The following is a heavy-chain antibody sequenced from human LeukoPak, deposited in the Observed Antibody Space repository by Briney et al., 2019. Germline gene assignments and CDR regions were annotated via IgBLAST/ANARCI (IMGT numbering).Heavy chain of an antibody. V-gene: IGHV1-3*01. Sequence: ASVNVSCTASEYTFTIYAMHWVRQAPGQRLEWMGWINAGNGDTKYSQKFQGRVTFTRDTSASTAYMQLSSLRSEDTAVYYCARDRGGAGDFDYWGQGTLVTVSS. CDR2: INAGNGDT. J-gene: IGHJ4*02. D-gene: IGHD3-16*01. CDR3: ARDRGGAGDFDY. CDR1: EYTFTIYA.